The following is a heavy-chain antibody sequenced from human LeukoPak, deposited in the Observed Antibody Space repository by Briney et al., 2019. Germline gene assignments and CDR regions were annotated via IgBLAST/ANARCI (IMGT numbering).Heavy chain of an antibody. CDR3: ARDGRCGGDCYAS. V-gene: IGHV3-21*01. D-gene: IGHD2-21*02. CDR2: ISSSSTYI. J-gene: IGHJ4*02. Sequence: GGSLRLSCAAAGFSFSSYTMNWVRQAPGKGLEWVSIISSSSTYIYYADSVKGRFTISRDNAKNALYLQMNSLRVEDTAVYYCARDGRCGGDCYASWGQGTLVTVSS. CDR1: GFSFSSYT.